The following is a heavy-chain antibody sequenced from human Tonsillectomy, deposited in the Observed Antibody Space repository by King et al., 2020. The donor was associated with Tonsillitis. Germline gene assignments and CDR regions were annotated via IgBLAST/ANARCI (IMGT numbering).Heavy chain of an antibody. CDR1: GFTFSSYA. D-gene: IGHD4-23*01. V-gene: IGHV3-23*04. CDR2: ISGSGGST. Sequence: DVQLVQSGGGLVQPGGSLRLSCAASGFTFSSYAMSWVRQAPGKGLEWVSAISGSGGSTYYADSVKGRFTISRDNSKKTLSLHMNSLRAEDTAVYYCAKQKSGGNSADSFDYWGQGTLVTVSS. CDR3: AKQKSGGNSADSFDY. J-gene: IGHJ4*02.